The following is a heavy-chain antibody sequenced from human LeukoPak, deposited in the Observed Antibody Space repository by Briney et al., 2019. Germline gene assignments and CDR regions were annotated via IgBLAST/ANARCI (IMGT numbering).Heavy chain of an antibody. D-gene: IGHD3-22*01. CDR2: ISPNSGGT. CDR1: GYTFTGYY. J-gene: IGHJ4*02. Sequence: ASVKVSCKASGYTFTGYYMHWVRQAPGQGLEWMERISPNSGGTNYAQKFQGRVTMTRDTSISTAYMELSRLRSDDTAVYYCARTTYYYDSSGYYTPPHFDYWGQGTLVTVSS. CDR3: ARTTYYYDSSGYYTPPHFDY. V-gene: IGHV1-2*06.